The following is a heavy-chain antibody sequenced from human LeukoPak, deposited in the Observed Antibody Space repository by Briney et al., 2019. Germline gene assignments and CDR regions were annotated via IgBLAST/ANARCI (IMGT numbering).Heavy chain of an antibody. CDR2: MSGSDGST. J-gene: IGHJ4*02. D-gene: IGHD5-24*01. CDR3: AKSLGVGGYTRYKGFDQ. CDR1: GFTFSSYA. V-gene: IGHV3-23*01. Sequence: SGGSLRLSCAASGFTFSSYAMNWVRQAPGKGLEWVSSMSGSDGSTYYADFVKDRFTISRDNSKNTLHLQMNSLRAEDTAVYYCAKSLGVGGYTRYKGFDQWGQGTLVTVSS.